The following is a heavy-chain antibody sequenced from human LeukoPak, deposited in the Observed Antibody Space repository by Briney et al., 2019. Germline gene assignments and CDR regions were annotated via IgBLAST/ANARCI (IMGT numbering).Heavy chain of an antibody. D-gene: IGHD3-10*01. CDR1: GFTFSSYE. V-gene: IGHV3-48*03. CDR2: ISSSGSTI. J-gene: IGHJ4*02. CDR3: ARDSSPWFGELAR. Sequence: GGSLRLSCAASGFTFSSYEMNWVRQAPGKGLEWVSYISSSGSTIYYADSVKGRFTISRDNAKNSLYLQMNSLRAEDTAVYYCARDSSPWFGELARWGQGTLVTVSS.